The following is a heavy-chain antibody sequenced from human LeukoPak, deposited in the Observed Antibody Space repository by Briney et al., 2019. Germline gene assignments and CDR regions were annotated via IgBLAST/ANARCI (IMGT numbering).Heavy chain of an antibody. Sequence: GGSLRLSCAASGFTFNDYAMHWVRQAPGKGREGVSGISWNSGFIGYADSVKGRFTISRDNAKNPLYLQMHSLRGEDTALYYCAKDRTDTSGCESGFDFWGQGTLVTVS. D-gene: IGHD3-3*01. CDR3: AKDRTDTSGCESGFDF. CDR2: ISWNSGFI. J-gene: IGHJ4*02. CDR1: GFTFNDYA. V-gene: IGHV3-9*01.